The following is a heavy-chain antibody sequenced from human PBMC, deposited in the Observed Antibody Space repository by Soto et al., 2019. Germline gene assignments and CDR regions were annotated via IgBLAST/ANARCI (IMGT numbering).Heavy chain of an antibody. V-gene: IGHV1-69*13. CDR2: IIPIFGTA. D-gene: IGHD3-3*01. Sequence: GAAVKVSCQASGGTFSSYAISWVRQAPGQGLEWMGGIIPIFGTANYAQKFQGRVTINADESTSTAYMELSSLRSEDTAVYYCARDSRFLGEGYYYYGMDVWGQGTTVTVSS. CDR3: ARDSRFLGEGYYYYGMDV. J-gene: IGHJ6*02. CDR1: GGTFSSYA.